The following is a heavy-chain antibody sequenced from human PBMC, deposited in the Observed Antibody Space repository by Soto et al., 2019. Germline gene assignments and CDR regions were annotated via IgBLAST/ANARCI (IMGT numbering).Heavy chain of an antibody. CDR2: IYHRGTT. V-gene: IGHV4-31*03. CDR1: GASTSSGNYY. J-gene: IGHJ4*02. CDR3: ARASFDYLWLYDY. D-gene: IGHD3-9*01. Sequence: QVQLQESGPGLVKPSQTLSLTCTVSGASTSSGNYYWNWVRQYPGKGLEWVGYIYHRGTTYYNPSLKSRLSISLDTSKNQFSLKVSSVTAADTAVYYCARASFDYLWLYDYWGQGTLVTVSS.